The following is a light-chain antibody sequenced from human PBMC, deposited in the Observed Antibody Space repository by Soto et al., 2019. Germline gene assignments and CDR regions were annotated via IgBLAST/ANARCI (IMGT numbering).Light chain of an antibody. CDR3: SSYSISTAYL. J-gene: IGLJ1*01. CDR2: EIN. V-gene: IGLV2-8*01. Sequence: ALTQPPSASGSPGQSVTISCTGTSSDVGAFNYVSWYQQHPGKAPKLMIFEINKRPSGVPDRFSGSKSGNTASLTVSGLQAEDEADYFCSSYSISTAYLFGTGTKVTVL. CDR1: SSDVGAFNY.